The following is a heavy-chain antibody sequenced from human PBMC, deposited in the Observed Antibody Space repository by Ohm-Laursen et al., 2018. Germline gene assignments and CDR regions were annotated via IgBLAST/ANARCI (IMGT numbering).Heavy chain of an antibody. J-gene: IGHJ4*02. CDR1: GFTFSSYA. CDR2: ISGSGGST. CDR3: AKDALAEEGYFDY. V-gene: IGHV3-23*01. D-gene: IGHD2-15*01. Sequence: SLRLSCTASGFTFSSYAMSWVHQAPGKGLEWVSAISGSGGSTYYADSVKGRFTISRDNSKNTLYLQMNSLRAEDTAVYYCAKDALAEEGYFDYWGQGTLVTVSS.